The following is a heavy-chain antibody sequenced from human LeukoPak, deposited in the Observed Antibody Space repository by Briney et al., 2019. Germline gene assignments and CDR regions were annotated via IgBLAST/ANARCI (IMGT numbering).Heavy chain of an antibody. J-gene: IGHJ6*03. CDR1: GYTFTSYG. CDR2: ISAYNVNT. Sequence: ASVKVSCKASGYTFTSYGISWVRQAPGQGLEWMGWISAYNVNTNYAQKLQGIVTMTTDTSTSTDYMDLRSLRSDDTAVYYCASGGGFGNYYDSSGYYYVHYYYYYMDVWGKGTTVTISS. V-gene: IGHV1-18*01. D-gene: IGHD3-22*01. CDR3: ASGGGFGNYYDSSGYYYVHYYYYYMDV.